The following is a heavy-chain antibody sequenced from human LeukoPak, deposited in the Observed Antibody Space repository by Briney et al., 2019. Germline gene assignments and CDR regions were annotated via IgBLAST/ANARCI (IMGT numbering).Heavy chain of an antibody. J-gene: IGHJ6*03. Sequence: GDSLKISCEGSGYRFSIYWIGWVRQMPGKGLEWLGIIYPDDSDTRYSPSFQGQVTISVDKSINTAYLQWSSLKASDTAMYYCARQRSIAARPGYHYMDVWGKGTTVIVSS. D-gene: IGHD6-6*01. CDR3: ARQRSIAARPGYHYMDV. CDR2: IYPDDSDT. CDR1: GYRFSIYW. V-gene: IGHV5-51*01.